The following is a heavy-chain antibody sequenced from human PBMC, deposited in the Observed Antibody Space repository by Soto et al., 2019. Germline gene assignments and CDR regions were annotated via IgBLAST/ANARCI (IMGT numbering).Heavy chain of an antibody. V-gene: IGHV4-39*01. CDR1: GGSISSSTHY. CDR3: ARRGYNWNLNWFDP. J-gene: IGHJ5*02. Sequence: SETLSLTCTVSGGSISSSTHYWGWIRQPPGKGLEWIGTVFYTGSTFYNPSLRSRVSISVDTSKNQFSLTLSSVTAADTAVYYCARRGYNWNLNWFDPWGQGTMVTVSS. CDR2: VFYTGST. D-gene: IGHD1-7*01.